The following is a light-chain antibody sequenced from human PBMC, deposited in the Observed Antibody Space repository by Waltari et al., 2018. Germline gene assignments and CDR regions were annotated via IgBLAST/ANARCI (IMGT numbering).Light chain of an antibody. V-gene: IGKV3-20*01. CDR1: QSVASSY. CDR2: GAS. J-gene: IGKJ2*01. CDR3: QHFGSSPYT. Sequence: EIVLTQSPGTLSLSPGERATLSCRASQSVASSYLAWYQQKPGQAPSLLIYGASSRATGIPDRFRGSGSGTDFTLTISRLEPEDFAVYYCQHFGSSPYTFGQWTKLEIK.